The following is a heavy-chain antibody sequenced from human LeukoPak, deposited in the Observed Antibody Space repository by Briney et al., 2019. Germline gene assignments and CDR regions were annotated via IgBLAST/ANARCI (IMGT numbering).Heavy chain of an antibody. CDR3: ARDSRPRRIWFGESLSYYYYYYGMDV. CDR2: ISGSGGSS. Sequence: GGSLRLSCAASGFTFSNYAMTWVRQAPGKGLEWVSAISGSGGSSRYADSVKGRFTISRDNSKNTLYLQMNSLRAEDTAVYYCARDSRPRRIWFGESLSYYYYYYGMDVWGQGTTVTVSS. CDR1: GFTFSNYA. D-gene: IGHD3-10*01. J-gene: IGHJ6*02. V-gene: IGHV3-23*01.